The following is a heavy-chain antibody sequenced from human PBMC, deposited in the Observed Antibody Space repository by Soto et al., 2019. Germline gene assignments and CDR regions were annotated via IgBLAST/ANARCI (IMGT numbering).Heavy chain of an antibody. CDR2: MQPSTGRT. V-gene: IGHV1-8*01. Sequence: ASVKVSCKASGYSFTSLDINWVRQTAGQGLEWMGWMQPSTGRTGYAQKFQGRVTMTRDTSINTAYMELTTLTSDDTAFYYCARGVSAGVDYWGQGALVTVSS. D-gene: IGHD1-26*01. CDR1: GYSFTSLD. CDR3: ARGVSAGVDY. J-gene: IGHJ4*02.